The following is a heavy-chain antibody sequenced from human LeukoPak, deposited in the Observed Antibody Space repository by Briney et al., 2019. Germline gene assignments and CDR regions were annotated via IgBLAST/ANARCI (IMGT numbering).Heavy chain of an antibody. D-gene: IGHD3-22*01. CDR3: ARDSSGYQDAFDI. CDR2: INPNSGGT. J-gene: IGHJ3*02. CDR1: GYTFTGYY. Sequence: EASVKVSCKASGYTFTGYYMHWVRQAPGQGLEWMGWINPNSGGTNYAQKFQGRVTMTRDTSISTAYMELSRLRSDDTAVYYCARDSSGYQDAFDIWGQGTMVTVSS. V-gene: IGHV1-2*02.